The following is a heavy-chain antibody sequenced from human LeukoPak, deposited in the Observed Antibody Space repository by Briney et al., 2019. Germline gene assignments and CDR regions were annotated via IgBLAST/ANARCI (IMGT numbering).Heavy chain of an antibody. D-gene: IGHD1-1*01. CDR3: ARQSGTAKIPDY. CDR2: IYYSGST. CDR1: GGSITSSSYY. Sequence: SETLSLTCTVSGGSITSSSYYWGWIRQPPGKGLEWIGSIYYSGSTYYNPSLKSRVTISVDTSKNQFSLKLSSVTAADTAVYYCARQSGTAKIPDYWGQGTLVTASS. V-gene: IGHV4-39*01. J-gene: IGHJ4*02.